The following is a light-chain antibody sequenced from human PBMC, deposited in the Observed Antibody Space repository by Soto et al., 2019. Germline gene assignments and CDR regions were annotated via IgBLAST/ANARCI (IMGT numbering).Light chain of an antibody. CDR2: DAS. J-gene: IGKJ4*01. V-gene: IGKV1-5*01. CDR1: QSISIW. CDR3: QQFNRYPLT. Sequence: DIQMTHSPSTLSASVGDRVTITCRASQSISIWLAWYQQKPGKAPKLLIYDASTLESGVPSRFSGTGSGTEFTLTITSLQPEDFATYYCQQFNRYPLTFGGGTKVDIK.